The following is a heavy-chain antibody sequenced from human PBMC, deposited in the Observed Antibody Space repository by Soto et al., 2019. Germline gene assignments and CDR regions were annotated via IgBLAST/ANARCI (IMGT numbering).Heavy chain of an antibody. J-gene: IGHJ4*02. D-gene: IGHD3-16*01. CDR3: ARDDGGGTLDY. CDR2: IWYDGSNK. V-gene: IGHV3-33*01. Sequence: QVQLAESGGGVVQPGRSLRLSCAASGFTFSSYGMHWVRQAPGKGLEWVAVIWYDGSNKYYADSVKGRFTISRDNSKNTPDLQMNSLRAEDTAVYYCARDDGGGTLDYWGQGTLVTVSS. CDR1: GFTFSSYG.